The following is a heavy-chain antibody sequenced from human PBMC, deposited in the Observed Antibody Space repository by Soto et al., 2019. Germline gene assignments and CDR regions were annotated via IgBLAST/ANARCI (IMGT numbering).Heavy chain of an antibody. Sequence: GASVKVSCKASGYTFTSYDINWVRQATGQGLEWMGWMNPNSGNTGYAQKFQGRVTMTRNTSISTAYIELSSLRSEDTAVYYCARGGAYSSSWYNWFDPWGQGTLVPVSS. CDR2: MNPNSGNT. V-gene: IGHV1-8*01. CDR1: GYTFTSYD. D-gene: IGHD6-13*01. CDR3: ARGGAYSSSWYNWFDP. J-gene: IGHJ5*02.